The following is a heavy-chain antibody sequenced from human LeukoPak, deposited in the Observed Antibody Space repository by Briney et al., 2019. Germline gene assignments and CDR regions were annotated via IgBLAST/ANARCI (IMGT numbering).Heavy chain of an antibody. Sequence: GGSLRLSCAASGFTFSSYAMHWVREASGKGLEWVAVISYDGSNKYYADSVKGRFTISRDNSKNTLYLQMNSLRAEDTAVYYCARDRRYSSSWYGAFDYWGQGTLVTVSS. D-gene: IGHD6-13*01. CDR1: GFTFSSYA. CDR3: ARDRRYSSSWYGAFDY. CDR2: ISYDGSNK. V-gene: IGHV3-30*04. J-gene: IGHJ4*02.